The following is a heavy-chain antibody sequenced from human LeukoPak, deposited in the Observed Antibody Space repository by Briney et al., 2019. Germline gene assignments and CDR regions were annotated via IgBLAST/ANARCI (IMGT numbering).Heavy chain of an antibody. D-gene: IGHD6-13*01. J-gene: IGHJ5*02. CDR3: ARDIEQLAESEDWFDP. CDR2: IIPIFGTA. V-gene: IGHV1-69*13. CDR1: GGTFSSYA. Sequence: ASVKVSCKASGGTFSSYAISWVRQAPGQGLEWMGGIIPIFGTANYAQKFQGRVTITADESTSTAYMELSSLRSDDTAVYYCARDIEQLAESEDWFDPWGQGTLVTVSS.